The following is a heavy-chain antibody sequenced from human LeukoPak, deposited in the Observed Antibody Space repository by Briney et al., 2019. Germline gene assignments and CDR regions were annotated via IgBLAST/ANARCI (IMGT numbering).Heavy chain of an antibody. CDR1: GFTFSSYA. J-gene: IGHJ5*02. Sequence: GGSLRLSCAASGFTFSSYAMSWVRQAPGKGLEWVSAISGSGGSTYYADSVKGRFTISRDNSKNTLYLQMNSLGAEDTAVYYCAKDTVDDFWSGYYKDWFDPWGQGTLVTVSS. D-gene: IGHD3-3*01. V-gene: IGHV3-23*01. CDR3: AKDTVDDFWSGYYKDWFDP. CDR2: ISGSGGST.